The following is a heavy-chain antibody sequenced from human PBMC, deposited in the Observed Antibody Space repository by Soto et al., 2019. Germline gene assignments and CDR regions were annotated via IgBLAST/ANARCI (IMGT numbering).Heavy chain of an antibody. V-gene: IGHV3-23*01. CDR2: ISASGGNT. D-gene: IGHD2-15*01. J-gene: IGHJ4*02. CDR3: AKVAAHGSGRTDDFDY. Sequence: EVQLLDSGGGLAQPGGSLRISCAASGFAFTTNAMNWVRQAPGKGLEWVSGISASGGNTYYADSVKGRFSISRDNSKNTLYLQMNILRADDMAVYYGAKVAAHGSGRTDDFDYWGQGTLVTVSS. CDR1: GFAFTTNA.